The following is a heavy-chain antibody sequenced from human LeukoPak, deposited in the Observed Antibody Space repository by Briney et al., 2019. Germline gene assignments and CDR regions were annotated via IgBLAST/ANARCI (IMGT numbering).Heavy chain of an antibody. J-gene: IGHJ4*02. V-gene: IGHV4-4*02. CDR1: GGSMSSSNW. D-gene: IGHD2-2*01. Sequence: SETLSLTCAVSGGSMSSSNWWSWVRQPPGKGLEWIGEIYHSGSTNYNPSLKSRVTISVDKSKNQFSVKLSSVTAADTAVYYCARGEYQLRRTRAQFGYWGQGTLVTVSS. CDR2: IYHSGST. CDR3: ARGEYQLRRTRAQFGY.